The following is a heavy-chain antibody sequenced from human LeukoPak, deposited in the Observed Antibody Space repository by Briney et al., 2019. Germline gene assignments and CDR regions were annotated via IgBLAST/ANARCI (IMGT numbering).Heavy chain of an antibody. Sequence: SETQSLTCTVSGGSISSGSYYWSWIRQPAGKGLEWIGRIYTSGSTNYNPSLKRRVTISVDTSKNQFSLKLSSVTAADTAVYYCARGYYDSSGYHQNFDYWGQGPVVTVSS. D-gene: IGHD3-22*01. V-gene: IGHV4-61*02. CDR1: GGSISSGSYY. J-gene: IGHJ4*02. CDR3: ARGYYDSSGYHQNFDY. CDR2: IYTSGST.